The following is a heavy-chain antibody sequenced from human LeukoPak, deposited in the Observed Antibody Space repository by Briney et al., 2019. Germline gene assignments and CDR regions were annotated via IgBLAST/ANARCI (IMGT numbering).Heavy chain of an antibody. CDR1: GFTFSSYS. J-gene: IGHJ3*02. CDR2: ISSSSSYI. V-gene: IGHV3-21*01. D-gene: IGHD1-7*01. CDR3: ARGAPYKLELGAFDI. Sequence: PGGSLRLSCAASGFTFSSYSMNWVRQAPGKGLEWVSSISSSSSYIYYADSVKGRFTISRDNAKNSLYLQMNSLRAEDTAVYYCARGAPYKLELGAFDIWGQGTMVTVSS.